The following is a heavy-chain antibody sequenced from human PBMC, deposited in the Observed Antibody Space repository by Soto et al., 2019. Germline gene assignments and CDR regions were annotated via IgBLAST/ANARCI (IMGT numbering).Heavy chain of an antibody. J-gene: IGHJ4*02. Sequence: EVQLVESGGGLVQPGGSLRLSCAASGFTFSSYWMHWVRQAQGKGLVWVSRLNSDGSSTNYADSVKGRFTISRDNAKNTLYLQMNSLRADDTAVYYCARGGGIATRGFDYWGQGTLVTVSS. D-gene: IGHD6-6*01. V-gene: IGHV3-74*01. CDR2: LNSDGSST. CDR1: GFTFSSYW. CDR3: ARGGGIATRGFDY.